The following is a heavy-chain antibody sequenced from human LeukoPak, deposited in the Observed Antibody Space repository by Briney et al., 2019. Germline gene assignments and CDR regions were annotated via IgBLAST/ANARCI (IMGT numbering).Heavy chain of an antibody. CDR2: INPNSGGT. CDR1: GYTFTGYY. D-gene: IGHD2-2*01. V-gene: IGHV1-2*06. J-gene: IGHJ4*02. Sequence: ASVKVSCKASGYTFTGYYMHWVRQAPGQGLEWMGRINPNSGGTNYAQKFQGRVTMTRDTSISTAYMELSRLRSDDTAVYYCARDFCSSTSCYVMGDYWGQGTPVTVSS. CDR3: ARDFCSSTSCYVMGDY.